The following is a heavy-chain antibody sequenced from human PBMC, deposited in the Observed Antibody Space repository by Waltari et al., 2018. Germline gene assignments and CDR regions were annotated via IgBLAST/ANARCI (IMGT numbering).Heavy chain of an antibody. D-gene: IGHD6-25*01. CDR2: IRSKANGGTT. CDR1: GFTLSDYY. CDR3: TRHGNSGTDY. V-gene: IGHV3-49*04. J-gene: IGHJ4*02. Sequence: EVQLVESGGGLVQPGGSLRVSCSASGFTLSDYYMQLVRQAPGKGPEWVAFIRSKANGGTTEYAASVKGRFTISRDDSKSIVSLQMNNLKSEDTAVYYCTRHGNSGTDYWGQGVLVTVSS.